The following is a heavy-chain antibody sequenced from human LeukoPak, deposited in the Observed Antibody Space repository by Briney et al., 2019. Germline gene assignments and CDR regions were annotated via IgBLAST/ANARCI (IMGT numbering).Heavy chain of an antibody. CDR3: ARDSSPWELLRHFDY. CDR1: GYTFTGHY. J-gene: IGHJ4*02. D-gene: IGHD1-26*01. CDR2: INPNSGGT. Sequence: ASVKVSCKASGYTFTGHYMHWVRQAPGQGLEWMGWINPNSGGTNYAQKFRGRVTMTRDTSISTAYMELSRLRSGDTAVYYCARDSSPWELLRHFDYWGQGTLVTVSS. V-gene: IGHV1-2*02.